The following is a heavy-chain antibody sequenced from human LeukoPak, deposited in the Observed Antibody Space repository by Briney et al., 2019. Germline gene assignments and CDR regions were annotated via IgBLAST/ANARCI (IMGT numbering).Heavy chain of an antibody. V-gene: IGHV3-30*02. J-gene: IGHJ4*02. Sequence: GGSLRLSCAASGFTFSNYGMHWVRQAPGKGLEWVALIWYDGSNKYYADSVKGRFTISRDNSKNTLYLQMNSLRAEDTAVYYCAKDEPGSYSPSDYWGQGTLDTVSS. CDR2: IWYDGSNK. CDR1: GFTFSNYG. D-gene: IGHD3-10*01. CDR3: AKDEPGSYSPSDY.